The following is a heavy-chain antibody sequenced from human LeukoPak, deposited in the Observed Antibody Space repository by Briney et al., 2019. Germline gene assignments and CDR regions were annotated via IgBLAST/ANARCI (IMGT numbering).Heavy chain of an antibody. V-gene: IGHV4-59*01. CDR3: ARGHYTNWFDP. J-gene: IGHJ5*02. CDR1: GGSISSYS. D-gene: IGHD4-11*01. CDR2: IYYSGST. Sequence: PSETLSLTCTVSGGSISSYSWSWIRQPPGKGLEWIGYIYYSGSTNYNPSLKSRVTISVDTSKNQFSLKLSSVTAADTAVYYCARGHYTNWFDPWGQGTLVTVSS.